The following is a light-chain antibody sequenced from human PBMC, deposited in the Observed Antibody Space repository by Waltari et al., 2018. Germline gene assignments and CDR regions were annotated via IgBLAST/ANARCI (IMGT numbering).Light chain of an antibody. CDR1: SSDFGGYNY. Sequence: QSALTQPASVSGSPGQSISIPCTGTSSDFGGYNYVSWYQQHPGKAPKLMIYEVSNRPSGVSNRFSGSKSGNTTSLTISGLQAEDEADYYCSSYTSSSTVVFGGGTKLTVL. V-gene: IGLV2-14*01. CDR2: EVS. J-gene: IGLJ2*01. CDR3: SSYTSSSTVV.